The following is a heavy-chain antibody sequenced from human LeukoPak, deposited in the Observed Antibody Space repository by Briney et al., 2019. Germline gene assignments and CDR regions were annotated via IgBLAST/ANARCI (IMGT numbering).Heavy chain of an antibody. J-gene: IGHJ6*02. CDR2: TSYSGNT. V-gene: IGHV4-59*01. CDR1: GGSIGNYY. Sequence: SETLSPTCIVSGGSIGNYYWNWIRQPPGKGLEWIGYTSYSGNTIYNPSLKSRVTISIDPFKNQLSLKVTSVTAADTAVYYCARDHGYFGMDVWGQGTTVTISS. CDR3: ARDHGYFGMDV.